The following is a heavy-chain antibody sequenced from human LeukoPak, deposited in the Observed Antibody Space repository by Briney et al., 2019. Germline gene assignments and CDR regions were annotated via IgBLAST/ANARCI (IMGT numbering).Heavy chain of an antibody. D-gene: IGHD3-22*01. J-gene: IGHJ6*02. CDR3: ARDLENGYYDSSGYYPYGMDV. CDR1: GFIFSNYA. Sequence: GGALRLSCAASGFIFSNYAMHWVRQAPGKGLEWVAVISYDGSNKYYADSVKGRFTISRDNSKNTLYLQMNSLRAEDTAVYYCARDLENGYYDSSGYYPYGMDVWGQGTTVTVSS. V-gene: IGHV3-30*04. CDR2: ISYDGSNK.